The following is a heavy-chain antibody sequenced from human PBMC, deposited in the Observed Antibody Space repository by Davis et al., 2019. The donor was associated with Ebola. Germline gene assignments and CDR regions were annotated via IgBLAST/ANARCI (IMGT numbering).Heavy chain of an antibody. V-gene: IGHV1-8*01. CDR3: ARGTRNSAAHYYYYALDV. Sequence: AASVKVSCKASGYTFTNYDINWVRQAAGQGFEWMGWVSPDTGFTGIAETFQGRVTMTRDTSINTAYMELSSLRSDDTAVYYCARGTRNSAAHYYYYALDVWGKGATVTVSS. CDR2: VSPDTGFT. CDR1: GYTFTNYD. J-gene: IGHJ6*04. D-gene: IGHD3-16*01.